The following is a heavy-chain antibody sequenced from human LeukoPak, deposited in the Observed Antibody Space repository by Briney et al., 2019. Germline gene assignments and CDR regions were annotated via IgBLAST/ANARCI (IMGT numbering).Heavy chain of an antibody. CDR1: GGSISSSSYY. V-gene: IGHV4-39*01. J-gene: IGHJ4*02. CDR3: ANSANYGGNSGYFDC. D-gene: IGHD4-23*01. Sequence: SETLSLTCTVSGGSISSSSYYWGWIRQPPGKGLEWIGSIYYSGSTYYNPSLKSRVTISVDTSKNQFSLKLSSVTAADTAVYYCANSANYGGNSGYFDCWGQGTLVTVSS. CDR2: IYYSGST.